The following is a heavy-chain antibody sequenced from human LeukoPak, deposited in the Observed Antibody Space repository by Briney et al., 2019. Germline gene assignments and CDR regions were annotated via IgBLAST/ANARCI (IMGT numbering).Heavy chain of an antibody. CDR2: INPNSGGT. CDR3: ARDPAAAGNHHQRYNWFDP. Sequence: GASVKVSCKASGYTFTGYYMHWVRQAPGQGLEWMGWINPNSGGTNYAQKFQGRVTMTRDTTISTAYMELSRLRSDDTAVYYCARDPAAAGNHHQRYNWFDPWAREPWSPSPQ. D-gene: IGHD6-13*01. V-gene: IGHV1-2*02. J-gene: IGHJ5*02. CDR1: GYTFTGYY.